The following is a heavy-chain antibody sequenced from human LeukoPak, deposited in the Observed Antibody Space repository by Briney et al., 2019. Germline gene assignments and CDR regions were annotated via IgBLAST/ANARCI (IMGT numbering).Heavy chain of an antibody. CDR3: ARRVIVVGLDY. V-gene: IGHV3-48*03. CDR2: FSWSGSTI. Sequence: GGSLRLSCAASGFTFSSYEMNWVRQAPGKGLEGVSYFSWSGSTIYYADSVKGRFTISRDNAKNSLYLQMNSLRAEDTAVYYCARRVIVVGLDYWGQGTLVTVSS. J-gene: IGHJ4*02. D-gene: IGHD3-22*01. CDR1: GFTFSSYE.